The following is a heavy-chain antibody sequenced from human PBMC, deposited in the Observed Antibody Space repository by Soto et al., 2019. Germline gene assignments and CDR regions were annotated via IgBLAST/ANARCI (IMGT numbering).Heavy chain of an antibody. CDR2: ISGSGGST. Sequence: EVQLSESGGGLVQPGGSLRLSGTASGFTLSSYAMSWVRQAPGKGLEWVSAISGSGGSTYYADSVKGRFTISRDNSKNTLYLQMNSLRAEDTAVYYCAKDEGDCSSTSCYIYFDYWGQGTLVTVSS. V-gene: IGHV3-23*01. J-gene: IGHJ4*02. CDR1: GFTLSSYA. CDR3: AKDEGDCSSTSCYIYFDY. D-gene: IGHD2-2*01.